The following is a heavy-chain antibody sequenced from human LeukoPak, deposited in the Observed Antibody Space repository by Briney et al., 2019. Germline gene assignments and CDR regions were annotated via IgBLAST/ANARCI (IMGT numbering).Heavy chain of an antibody. CDR1: GYTFTSYD. V-gene: IGHV1-8*01. CDR3: ARRYYYDSSGYYLY. J-gene: IGHJ4*02. CDR2: MNPNSGNT. D-gene: IGHD3-22*01. Sequence: ASVKVSCKASGYTFTSYDINWVRQATGQGLEWMGWMNPNSGNTGYVQKFQGRVTMTRNTSISTAYMELSSLRSEDTAVYYCARRYYYDSSGYYLYWGQGTLVTVSS.